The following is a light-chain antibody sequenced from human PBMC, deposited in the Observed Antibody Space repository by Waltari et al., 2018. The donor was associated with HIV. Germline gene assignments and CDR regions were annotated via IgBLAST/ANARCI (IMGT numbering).Light chain of an antibody. V-gene: IGLV3-21*01. CDR1: NIGVKN. J-gene: IGLJ2*01. CDR2: DDK. Sequence: YVLTQPPSVSVAPGKTATLTCGGNNIGVKNVHWYQQKSGQAPVLVIYDDKLRPSGIPARISGSNSGGTATLTISGVEVGDEADYFCQVCDGRIMIFGGGTKLTVL. CDR3: QVCDGRIMI.